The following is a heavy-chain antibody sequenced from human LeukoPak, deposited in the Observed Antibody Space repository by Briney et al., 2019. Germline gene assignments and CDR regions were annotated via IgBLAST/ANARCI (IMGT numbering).Heavy chain of an antibody. V-gene: IGHV4-59*08. J-gene: IGHJ3*02. CDR2: IYYSGST. CDR3: ARRSSGYYWYAFDI. CDR1: GGSISSYY. Sequence: SETLSLTCTVSGGSISSYYWSWIRQPPGKGLEWIGYIYYSGSTNYNPSLKSRVTISVDTSKNQFSLKLSSVTAADTAVYYRARRSSGYYWYAFDIWGQGTMVTVSS. D-gene: IGHD3-22*01.